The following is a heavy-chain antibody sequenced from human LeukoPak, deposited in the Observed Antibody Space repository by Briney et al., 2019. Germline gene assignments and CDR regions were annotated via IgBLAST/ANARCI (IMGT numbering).Heavy chain of an antibody. CDR2: IKHNGSEK. V-gene: IGHV3-7*01. CDR1: GFTFSSYW. Sequence: GGSLRLSCAASGFTFSSYWMSWVRQAPGKGLEWVATIKHNGSEKYYVDSVKGRFTISRDNSKNTLYLQMNSLRAEGTAVYYCARGTYYDFWSGYYTMRLGYFDYWGQGTLVTVSS. CDR3: ARGTYYDFWSGYYTMRLGYFDY. D-gene: IGHD3-3*01. J-gene: IGHJ4*02.